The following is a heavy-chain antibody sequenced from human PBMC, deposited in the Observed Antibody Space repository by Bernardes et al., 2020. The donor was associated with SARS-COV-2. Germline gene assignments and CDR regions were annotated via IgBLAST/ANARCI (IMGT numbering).Heavy chain of an antibody. J-gene: IGHJ4*02. D-gene: IGHD6-19*01. CDR1: GFTFSSHW. CDR2: IDYVGGAQ. Sequence: GGSLRLSCVASGFTFSSHWMSWVRQAPGKGLEWVANIDYVGGAQYYVASVKGRFTISRDNAKNSLHLQMNSLRVEDTAVYYCARVVGGYDVGDYWGQGTLVTVSS. CDR3: ARVVGGYDVGDY. V-gene: IGHV3-7*05.